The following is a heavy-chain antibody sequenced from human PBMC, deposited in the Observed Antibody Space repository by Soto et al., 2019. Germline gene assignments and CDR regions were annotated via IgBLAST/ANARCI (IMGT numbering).Heavy chain of an antibody. CDR2: IDPTGGD. Sequence: QVQLQESGPGLVKPSQTLSLTCSVSGYSVSSGDFYWSWIRQHPGKGLEWLGFIDPTGGDHYNPSLKSRLNILIDTSNNQFSLRLNSVTAADTAVYYCATGQVAGPQADAAYLEYWDLGLLVTVSS. J-gene: IGHJ4*02. V-gene: IGHV4-31*03. CDR3: ATGQVAGPQADAAYLEY. CDR1: GYSVSSGDFY. D-gene: IGHD6-19*01.